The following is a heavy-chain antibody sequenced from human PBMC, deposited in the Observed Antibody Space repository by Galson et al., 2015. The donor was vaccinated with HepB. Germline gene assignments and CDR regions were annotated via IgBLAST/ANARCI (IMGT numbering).Heavy chain of an antibody. J-gene: IGHJ4*02. D-gene: IGHD6-13*01. CDR2: INPNSGGT. CDR1: GYTFTGYY. Sequence: SVKVSCKASGYTFTGYYMHWVRQAPGQGLEWMGWINPNSGGTNYAQKFQGRVTMTRDTSISTAYMELSRLRSDDTAVYYCAREWYSSSWYPLDWGQGTLVTVSS. CDR3: AREWYSSSWYPLD. V-gene: IGHV1-2*02.